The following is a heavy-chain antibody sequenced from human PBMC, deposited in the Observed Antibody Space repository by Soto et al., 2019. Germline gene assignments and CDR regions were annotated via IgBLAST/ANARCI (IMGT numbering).Heavy chain of an antibody. CDR3: ARGYYDISRGGFDY. CDR2: IYYSGST. Sequence: SETLSLTCTVSGGSISSGGYYWSWIRQHPGKGLEWIGYIYYSGSTYYNPSLKSRVTISVDTSKNQFSLKLSSVTAADTAVYYCARGYYDISRGGFDYWGQGTLVTVSS. D-gene: IGHD3-9*01. J-gene: IGHJ4*02. V-gene: IGHV4-31*03. CDR1: GGSISSGGYY.